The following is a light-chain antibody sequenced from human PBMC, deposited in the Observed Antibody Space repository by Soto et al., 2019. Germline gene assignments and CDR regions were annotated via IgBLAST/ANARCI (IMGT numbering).Light chain of an antibody. CDR3: QQYGSSPTIT. CDR2: GAS. Sequence: EMVMAQSPVTLSVSPGERATLSCRSSQSVSSSYLAWYQQKPGQAPRLLIYGASSRATGIPDRFSGSGSGTDFTLTISRLEPEDFAVYYCQQYGSSPTITFGQGTRLEIK. J-gene: IGKJ5*01. CDR1: QSVSSSY. V-gene: IGKV3-20*01.